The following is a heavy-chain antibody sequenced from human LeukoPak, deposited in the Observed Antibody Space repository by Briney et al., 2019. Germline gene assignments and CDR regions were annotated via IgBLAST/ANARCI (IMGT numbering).Heavy chain of an antibody. V-gene: IGHV3-30*03. J-gene: IGHJ6*02. CDR3: ASGAAAGTKYYYGMDV. D-gene: IGHD6-13*01. Sequence: PGRSLRLSCAASGFTFSSYGMHWVRQAPGKGLEWVAVISYDGSNKYYADSVKGRFTISRDNSKNTLYLQMNSLRAEDTAVYCCASGAAAGTKYYYGMDVWGQGTTVTVSS. CDR1: GFTFSSYG. CDR2: ISYDGSNK.